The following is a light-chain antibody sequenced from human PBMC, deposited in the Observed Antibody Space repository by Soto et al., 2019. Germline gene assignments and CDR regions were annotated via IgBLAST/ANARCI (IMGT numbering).Light chain of an antibody. CDR2: GAS. Sequence: EIVLTQSPGTLSLSPGERATLSCRASQSVSSSYLAWCQQKPGQAPRLLIYGASSRATGIPDRFSGSGSGTDFTLTISRLEPEDFAVDYCQQDGTFGQGTKVEIK. J-gene: IGKJ1*01. V-gene: IGKV3-20*01. CDR1: QSVSSSY. CDR3: QQDGT.